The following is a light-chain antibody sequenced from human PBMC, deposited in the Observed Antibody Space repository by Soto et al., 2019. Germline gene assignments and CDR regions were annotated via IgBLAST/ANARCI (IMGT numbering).Light chain of an antibody. CDR3: QQYDSHPWT. Sequence: DMQMTQSPSTLSASVGDRVTITCRASQTISSWLAWYQQKPGKAPKLLMYKTSSLESGVPSRFSGNRSGTEFTLTISSLQPDDFATYFCQQYDSHPWTFGQGTKVDIK. J-gene: IGKJ1*01. CDR1: QTISSW. V-gene: IGKV1-5*03. CDR2: KTS.